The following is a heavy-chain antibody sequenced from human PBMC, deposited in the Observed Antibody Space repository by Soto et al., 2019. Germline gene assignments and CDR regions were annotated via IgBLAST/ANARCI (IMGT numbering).Heavy chain of an antibody. J-gene: IGHJ4*01. CDR2: IKSKTDGGTT. CDR3: TTGPTYYYDSSGSSFFDGSFDY. Sequence: GGSLRLSCAASGFTFSNAWMSWVRQAPGKGLEWVGRIKSKTDGGTTDYAAPVKGRFTISRDDSKNTLYLQMNSLKTEDTAVYYCTTGPTYYYDSSGSSFFDGSFDYWGHGTIGTVSS. D-gene: IGHD3-22*01. CDR1: GFTFSNAW. V-gene: IGHV3-15*01.